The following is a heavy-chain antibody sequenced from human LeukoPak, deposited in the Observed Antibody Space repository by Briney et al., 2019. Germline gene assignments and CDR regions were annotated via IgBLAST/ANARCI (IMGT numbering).Heavy chain of an antibody. CDR2: ISYDGSNK. Sequence: PGGSLRLSCAASGFTFSSYGMHWVRQAPGKGLEWVAVISYDGSNKYYADSVKGRFTISRDNSKNTLYLQMNSLRAEDTAVYYCANHDSSGSSCYWGQGTLVTVSS. J-gene: IGHJ4*02. D-gene: IGHD3-22*01. V-gene: IGHV3-30*18. CDR3: ANHDSSGSSCY. CDR1: GFTFSSYG.